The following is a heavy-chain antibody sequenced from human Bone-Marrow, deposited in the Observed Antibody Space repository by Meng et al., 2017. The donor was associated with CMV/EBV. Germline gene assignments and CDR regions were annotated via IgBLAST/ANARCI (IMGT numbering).Heavy chain of an antibody. D-gene: IGHD1-26*01. CDR1: GFTFSDYA. CDR3: ARAGISGSFWFDP. J-gene: IGHJ5*02. CDR2: IYPGVSGT. Sequence: GESLKISCAASGFTFSDYAMTWVRQAPGKGLEWVSVIYPGVSGTYYADSVKGRFTISRDNSKNTLYLQMNSLRAEDTAVYYCARAGISGSFWFDPWGQGTLVTVSS. V-gene: IGHV3-23*03.